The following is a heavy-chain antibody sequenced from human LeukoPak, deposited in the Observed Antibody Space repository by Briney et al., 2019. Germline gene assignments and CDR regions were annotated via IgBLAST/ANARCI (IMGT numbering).Heavy chain of an antibody. D-gene: IGHD3-22*01. Sequence: GASVKVSCKSSGYTFRDYFLHWVRQAPGQGLEWMGWINPNSGGTKYAQKFQGRVTMTRDTSINTAYMELSSLRSDDTAVYYCATIDGHYDSSGYWGQGTLVIVSS. CDR3: ATIDGHYDSSGY. CDR2: INPNSGGT. CDR1: GYTFRDYF. V-gene: IGHV1-2*02. J-gene: IGHJ4*02.